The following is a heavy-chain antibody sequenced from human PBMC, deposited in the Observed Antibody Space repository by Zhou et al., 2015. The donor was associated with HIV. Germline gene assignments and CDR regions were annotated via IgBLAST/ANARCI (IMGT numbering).Heavy chain of an antibody. D-gene: IGHD3-22*01. CDR1: GGTFSSYA. CDR2: INPSGGST. CDR3: ARGITMIVVDHYGMDV. Sequence: QVQLVQSGAEVKKPGSSVKVSCKASGGTFSSYAISWVRQAPGQGLEWMGIINPSGGSTSYAQKFQGRVTMTRDTSTSTVYMELSSLRSEDTAVYYCARGITMIVVDHYGMDVWGQGTTVTVSS. V-gene: IGHV1-46*01. J-gene: IGHJ6*02.